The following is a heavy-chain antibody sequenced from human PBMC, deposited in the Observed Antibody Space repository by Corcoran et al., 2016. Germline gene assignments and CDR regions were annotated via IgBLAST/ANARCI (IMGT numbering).Heavy chain of an antibody. CDR3: TGDGRLECELISFDY. V-gene: IGHV3-49*03. CDR1: GFTFCDYA. Sequence: EVQLVESGGGLVQPGRSLRLSCTASGFTFCDYAMSWFRQAPGKGLEWVGFIRSKAYGGTTEYAASVKCTLTISRDDSTSIAYLQMNSLKTEDTAVYYCTGDGRLECELISFDYWGQGTLVTVSS. CDR2: IRSKAYGGTT. J-gene: IGHJ4*02. D-gene: IGHD1-26*01.